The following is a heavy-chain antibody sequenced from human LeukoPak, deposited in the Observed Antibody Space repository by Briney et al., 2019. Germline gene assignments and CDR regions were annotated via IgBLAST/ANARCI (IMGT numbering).Heavy chain of an antibody. CDR2: MTDSGGST. CDR3: AKDRFGGSRTLDY. CDR1: GITLSNYG. Sequence: GGSLRLSCAVSGITLSNYGMSWVRQAPGKGLEWVAGMTDSGGSTKYADSVKGRFTISRDNSKNTLYLQMDSLRAEDTAVYYCAKDRFGGSRTLDYWGQGALVTVSS. D-gene: IGHD1-26*01. V-gene: IGHV3-23*01. J-gene: IGHJ4*02.